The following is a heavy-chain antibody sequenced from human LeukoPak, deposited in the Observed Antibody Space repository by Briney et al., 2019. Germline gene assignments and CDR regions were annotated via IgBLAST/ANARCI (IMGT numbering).Heavy chain of an antibody. V-gene: IGHV4-31*01. CDR1: AGSISSGGYY. Sequence: SQTLSLTCTVSAGSISSGGYYWSWIRHHPGKGLEGIGYIYYSGSTYYNPSLKSQVTISVDTSKNQFSLKLSSVTAADTGVYYCARENWNYFDYWGQGTLVTVSS. D-gene: IGHD1-1*01. CDR3: ARENWNYFDY. CDR2: IYYSGST. J-gene: IGHJ4*02.